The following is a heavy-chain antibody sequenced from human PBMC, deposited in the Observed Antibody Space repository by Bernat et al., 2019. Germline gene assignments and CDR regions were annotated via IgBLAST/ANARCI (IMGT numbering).Heavy chain of an antibody. J-gene: IGHJ5*02. CDR1: GFTFSSYS. CDR3: ASAEGQRGYSGYEA. D-gene: IGHD5-12*01. V-gene: IGHV3-21*01. Sequence: EVQLVESGGGLVKPGGSLRLSCAASGFTFSSYSMNWVRQAPGKGLEWVSSISSSSSYIYYADSVKGRFTISSDNAKNSLYLQMNRLRAEGAAVYYCASAEGQRGYSGYEAWGQGTLVTVSS. CDR2: ISSSSSYI.